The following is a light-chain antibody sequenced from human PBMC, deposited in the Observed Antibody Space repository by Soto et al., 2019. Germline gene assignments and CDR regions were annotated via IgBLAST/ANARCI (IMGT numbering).Light chain of an antibody. V-gene: IGKV3D-15*01. J-gene: IGKJ1*01. CDR1: QRISTN. Sequence: EIVLTQSPATLSLSAGERLTISCRASQRISTNLAWYQHKRGQAPRLLIYGASTRATGIPARFSGSGSETELTLTITSLQSEDFAVYYCQHYNNWPAWTFGQGTKVDIK. CDR3: QHYNNWPAWT. CDR2: GAS.